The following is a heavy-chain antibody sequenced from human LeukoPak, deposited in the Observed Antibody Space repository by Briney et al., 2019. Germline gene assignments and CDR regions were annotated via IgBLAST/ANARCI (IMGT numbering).Heavy chain of an antibody. CDR3: ARIVPTAIYFDY. CDR2: IYYSGST. J-gene: IGHJ4*02. CDR1: GGSISSGDYY. D-gene: IGHD2-2*02. Sequence: PSETLSLTCTVSGGSISSGDYYWSWIRQPPGKGLEWIGYIYYSGSTYYNPSLKSRVTISVDTSKNQFSLNLSPVTAADTAVYYCARIVPTAIYFDYWGQGTLVTVSS. V-gene: IGHV4-30-4*01.